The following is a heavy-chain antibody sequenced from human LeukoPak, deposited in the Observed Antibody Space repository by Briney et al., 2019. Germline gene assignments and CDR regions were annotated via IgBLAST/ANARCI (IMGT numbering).Heavy chain of an antibody. D-gene: IGHD1-26*01. V-gene: IGHV4-59*01. CDR3: ARDRRRELLYAFDI. Sequence: SETLSLTCTVSGGTISRYFWSWIRQPPGKGLEWIAYIDYSGSTNYNPSLKSRLTISLDASKNQFSLKLSSVTAADTAVYYCARDRRRELLYAFDIWGQGTMVTVSS. CDR2: IDYSGST. CDR1: GGTISRYF. J-gene: IGHJ3*02.